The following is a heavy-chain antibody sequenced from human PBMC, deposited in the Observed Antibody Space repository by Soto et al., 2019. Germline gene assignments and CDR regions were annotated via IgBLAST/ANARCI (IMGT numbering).Heavy chain of an antibody. V-gene: IGHV3-33*01. J-gene: IGHJ4*02. CDR3: ARDEYGDYAYYFDY. CDR2: IYYDGSKK. Sequence: GGSLRLSCAASGFTFSSYGMHWVRQAPGKGLEWVAVIYYDGSKKYYADSVKSRFTISRDNSKNTLYLQMNSLRAEDTAVYYCARDEYGDYAYYFDYWGQGTLVTVSS. CDR1: GFTFSSYG. D-gene: IGHD4-17*01.